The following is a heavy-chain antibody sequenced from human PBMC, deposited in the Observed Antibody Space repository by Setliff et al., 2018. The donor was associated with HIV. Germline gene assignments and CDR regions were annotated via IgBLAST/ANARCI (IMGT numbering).Heavy chain of an antibody. J-gene: IGHJ4*02. CDR2: FYYSGST. Sequence: KPSETLSLTCTVSGGSVSSGNYYWSWIRQPPGKGLEWIGYFYYSGSTNYNPSLKSRVSISLDTSKNQFSLKLTSVTAADTAVYFCARDLRAVTIDWGQGTLVTVSS. V-gene: IGHV4-61*01. CDR1: GGSVSSGNYY. CDR3: ARDLRAVTID. D-gene: IGHD4-17*01.